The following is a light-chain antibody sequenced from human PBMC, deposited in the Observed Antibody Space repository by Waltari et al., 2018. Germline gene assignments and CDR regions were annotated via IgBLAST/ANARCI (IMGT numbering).Light chain of an antibody. CDR3: QHYVRLPAT. J-gene: IGKJ1*01. Sequence: ELVLTQSPGTLSLSPGERAPPSCRASQSVRGSLAWYQQKAGQAPRLLIYGASSRATGIPDRFSGSGSGTDFSLTISRLEPEDFAVYYCQHYVRLPATFGQGTKVEI. CDR1: QSVRGS. CDR2: GAS. V-gene: IGKV3-20*01.